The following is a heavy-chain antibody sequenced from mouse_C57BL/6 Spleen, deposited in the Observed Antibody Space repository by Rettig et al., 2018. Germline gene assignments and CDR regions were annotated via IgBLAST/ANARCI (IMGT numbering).Heavy chain of an antibody. Sequence: SVKISCKASGYAFSSYWLNWVKQRPGKGLEWIGQIYPGDGDTNYNGKFMAKATLTADKSSSTAYMQLSSLTSEDSAVYFCARGAFWGQGTLVTVSA. CDR3: ARGAF. J-gene: IGHJ3*01. CDR1: GYAFSSYW. V-gene: IGHV1-80*01. CDR2: IYPGDGDT.